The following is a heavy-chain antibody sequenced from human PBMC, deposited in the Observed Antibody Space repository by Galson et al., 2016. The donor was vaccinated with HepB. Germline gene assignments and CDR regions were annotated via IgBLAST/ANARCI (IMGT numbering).Heavy chain of an antibody. D-gene: IGHD2-21*01. Sequence: QSGAEVKKPGESLKISCKGSGYRFIAHWIGWVRQMPGKGLEWMGIILPGDSETRYSASFQGQVTMSVDKSISTAYLQWSALKASDTAIYYCAGLVREGFGVRADAFDLWGQGTMVTVSS. CDR3: AGLVREGFGVRADAFDL. CDR1: GYRFIAHW. CDR2: ILPGDSET. V-gene: IGHV5-51*03. J-gene: IGHJ3*01.